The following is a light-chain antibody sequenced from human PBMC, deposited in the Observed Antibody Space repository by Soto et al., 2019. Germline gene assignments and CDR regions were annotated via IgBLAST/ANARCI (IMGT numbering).Light chain of an antibody. V-gene: IGLV4-69*01. CDR3: QSWDTGIHRV. J-gene: IGLJ2*01. CDR2: LNSDGSH. CDR1: SGHSTYA. Sequence: QPVLAQSPSASASLGASVKLTCTLSSGHSTYAIAWHQQQPEKGPRYLMKLNSDGSHTKGDGIPERFSGSSSGAERYLSISSLQSEDEADYYCQSWDTGIHRVFGGGTKLTV.